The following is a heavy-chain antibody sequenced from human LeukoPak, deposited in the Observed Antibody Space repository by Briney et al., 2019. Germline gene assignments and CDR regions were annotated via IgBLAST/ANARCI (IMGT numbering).Heavy chain of an antibody. CDR1: GYMFISYG. V-gene: IGHV1-18*01. Sequence: ASVKVSCKASGYMFISYGISWVRQAPGQGLEWMGWLSTYNDNTNYAQKFQGRVTMTRDTSTTTAYMELRSLRSDDTAVYYCARDPGDYGLDPWGQGTLVTVSS. CDR2: LSTYNDNT. CDR3: ARDPGDYGLDP. D-gene: IGHD4-17*01. J-gene: IGHJ5*02.